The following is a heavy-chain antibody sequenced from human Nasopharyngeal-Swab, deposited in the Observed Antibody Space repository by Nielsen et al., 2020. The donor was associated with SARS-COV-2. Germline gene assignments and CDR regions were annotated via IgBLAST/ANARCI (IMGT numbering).Heavy chain of an antibody. CDR3: ARHSRDYHSYYYYYMDV. CDR1: GGSISSSSYY. V-gene: IGHV4-39*01. D-gene: IGHD3-9*01. Sequence: SETLSLTCTVSGGSISSSSYYWGWIRQPPGKGLEWIGSIYYSGSTYYNPSLKSRVTISVDTSKDQFSLKLSSVTAADTAVYYCARHSRDYHSYYYYYMDVWGKGTTVTVSS. J-gene: IGHJ6*03. CDR2: IYYSGST.